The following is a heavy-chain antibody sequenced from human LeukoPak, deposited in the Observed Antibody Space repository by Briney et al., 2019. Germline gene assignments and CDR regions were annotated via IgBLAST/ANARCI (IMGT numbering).Heavy chain of an antibody. Sequence: SETLSLTCTVSGGSINNYYWSWIRQPPGRGLEWIGYIFYSGSTKYNPSLKSRVTISVDTSKNQFSLKLSSVTAADTAVYYCARRAQDDFWSGYRQTFDIWGQGTMVTVSS. V-gene: IGHV4-59*08. CDR1: GGSINNYY. D-gene: IGHD3-3*01. CDR2: IFYSGST. CDR3: ARRAQDDFWSGYRQTFDI. J-gene: IGHJ3*02.